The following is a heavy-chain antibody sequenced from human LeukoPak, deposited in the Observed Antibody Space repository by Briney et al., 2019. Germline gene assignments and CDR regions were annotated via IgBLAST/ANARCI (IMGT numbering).Heavy chain of an antibody. CDR3: ARGRDYGDYGRYYYYMDV. V-gene: IGHV4-4*07. D-gene: IGHD4-17*01. J-gene: IGHJ6*03. CDR2: IYTSGST. CDR1: GVSITSYY. Sequence: SETLSLTCTVSGVSITSYYWSWIRQPAGKGLEWIGRIYTSGSTNYNPSLKSRATMSADTSKKQVSLNLSSVTAADTAVYYCARGRDYGDYGRYYYYMDVWGKGTTVTISS.